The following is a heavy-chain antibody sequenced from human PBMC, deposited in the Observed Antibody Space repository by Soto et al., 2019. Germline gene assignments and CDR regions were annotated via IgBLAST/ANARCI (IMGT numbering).Heavy chain of an antibody. CDR3: ARERAVRFGAIGMDV. V-gene: IGHV4-31*03. CDR1: GGSISSGGYY. J-gene: IGHJ6*02. D-gene: IGHD3-10*01. CDR2: IYYSGST. Sequence: QVQLQESGPGLVKPSQTLSLTCTVSGGSISSGGYYWSWIRQHPGKGLEWIGYIYYSGSTYYNPSLKSRVTISLDASKNQFSLKLSSVTAADTAVYYCARERAVRFGAIGMDVWGQGTTVTVSS.